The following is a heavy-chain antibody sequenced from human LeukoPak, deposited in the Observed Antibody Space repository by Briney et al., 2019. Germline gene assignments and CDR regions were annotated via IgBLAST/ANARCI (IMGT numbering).Heavy chain of an antibody. D-gene: IGHD6-6*01. CDR3: ARRARDDYFDY. CDR1: GFTFSRYS. J-gene: IGHJ4*02. Sequence: PGGSLRLSCAASGFTFSRYSMHWVRQAPGKGLVWVSHVNSDGSGTDYADSVKGRFTISRDNAKNTLYLQMNSLRAEDTAVYYCARRARDDYFDYWGQGTLVTVSS. CDR2: VNSDGSGT. V-gene: IGHV3-74*01.